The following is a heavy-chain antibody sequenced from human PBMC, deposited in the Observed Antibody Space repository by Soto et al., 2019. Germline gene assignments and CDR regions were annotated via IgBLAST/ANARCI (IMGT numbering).Heavy chain of an antibody. CDR2: IIPFFGTT. J-gene: IGHJ4*02. V-gene: IGHV1-69*01. CDR3: AREACNMTACYTNEIDS. CDR1: GGSLVTFA. Sequence: QVQLVQSGAEVKKPGSSVKVSCKTSGGSLVTFALSWVRQAPGQGLEWMGGIIPFFGTTNYAQRFQGRLTITTDGSTGTTYMELSSLRSEDTALYYCAREACNMTACYTNEIDSWGQGTLVTVSS. D-gene: IGHD2-15*01.